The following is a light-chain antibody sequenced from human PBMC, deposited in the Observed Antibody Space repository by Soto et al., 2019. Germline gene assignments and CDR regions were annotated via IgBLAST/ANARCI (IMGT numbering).Light chain of an antibody. Sequence: QSALTQPRSVSGSPGQSGTISCTGTSTDVGGYNYVSWYQQHPGKVPKLMIYDVSKRPSGVPDRFSGSKSGNTASPTISGLQAEDEADYYCCSYAGRDTLYVFGSGTKVTVL. CDR2: DVS. V-gene: IGLV2-11*01. J-gene: IGLJ1*01. CDR3: CSYAGRDTLYV. CDR1: STDVGGYNY.